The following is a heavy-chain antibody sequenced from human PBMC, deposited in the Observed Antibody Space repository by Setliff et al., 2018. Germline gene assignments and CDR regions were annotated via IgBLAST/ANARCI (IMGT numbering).Heavy chain of an antibody. J-gene: IGHJ6*03. Sequence: ASVKVSCKASGATFSSHGSSWVRQAPGQGLEWMGGTIPMFGTTEYAQKFQGRLTIITDESTNTAFMQLSRLRSDDTAVYYCVREGVDSRSSTDYRYYMDVWGKGTTVTVSS. CDR2: TIPMFGTT. CDR3: VREGVDSRSSTDYRYYMDV. D-gene: IGHD3-22*01. V-gene: IGHV1-69*05. CDR1: GATFSSHG.